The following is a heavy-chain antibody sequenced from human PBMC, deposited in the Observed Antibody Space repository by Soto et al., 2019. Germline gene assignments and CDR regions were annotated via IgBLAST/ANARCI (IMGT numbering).Heavy chain of an antibody. J-gene: IGHJ4*02. D-gene: IGHD3-3*01. CDR2: INQDVSER. V-gene: IGHV3-7*03. CDR1: GFTFSVQW. CDR3: TTEEWYYFPS. Sequence: GRSLRLSCAASGFTFSVQWMSWVRQAPGKGLEWVATINQDVSERYYVDSVKGRFSISRDNAKNSLYLQMNSLRAEDTAVYYCTTEEWYYFPSWGQGTLVTVSS.